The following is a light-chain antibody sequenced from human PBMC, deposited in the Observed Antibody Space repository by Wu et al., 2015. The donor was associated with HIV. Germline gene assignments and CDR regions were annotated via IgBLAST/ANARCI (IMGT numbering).Light chain of an antibody. CDR2: RAF. V-gene: IGKV1-5*03. J-gene: IGKJ1*01. CDR3: QQYYTRWT. Sequence: DIQMTQSPSTISASVGDSVTITCRASQTITTSLAWYQQRPGKPPKLLIYRAFKLETGIPSRFMGTGSGTEFTLTINGLQPDDFATYSCQQYYTRWTFGQGTKVEI. CDR1: QTITTS.